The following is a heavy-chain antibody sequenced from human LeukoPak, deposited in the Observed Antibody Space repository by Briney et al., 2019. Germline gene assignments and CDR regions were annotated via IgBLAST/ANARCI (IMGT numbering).Heavy chain of an antibody. D-gene: IGHD6-6*01. J-gene: IGHJ4*02. V-gene: IGHV3-21*06. Sequence: GGSLRLSCAASGFTFSSYSMNWVRQAPGKGLEWVSSISSSSSYIYYADSVKGRFTISRDNAKNSLYLQMDSLSAEDTAVYYCARQSTAAYSMNFNYWGQGTLVTVSS. CDR2: ISSSSSYI. CDR1: GFTFSSYS. CDR3: ARQSTAAYSMNFNY.